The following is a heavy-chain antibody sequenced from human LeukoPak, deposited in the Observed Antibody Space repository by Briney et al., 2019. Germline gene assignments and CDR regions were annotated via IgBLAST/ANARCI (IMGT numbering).Heavy chain of an antibody. J-gene: IGHJ4*02. CDR1: GDSIKTYY. CDR2: IYYSGIT. V-gene: IGHV4-59*01. CDR3: AAGGGYSSAWSL. Sequence: SQTLSLTCSVSGDSIKTYYWNWLRQPPGKGLEWIANIYYSGITSYNPSLRSRVTMSVDTSTNQVSLNLNSVTTADTAVYYCAAGGGYSSAWSLWGQGTLVTVSS. D-gene: IGHD6-13*01.